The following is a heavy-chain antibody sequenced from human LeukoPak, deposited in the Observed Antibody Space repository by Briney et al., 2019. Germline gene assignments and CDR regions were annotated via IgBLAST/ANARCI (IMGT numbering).Heavy chain of an antibody. V-gene: IGHV3-23*01. D-gene: IGHD3-9*01. CDR3: ARDPYDILTGLDY. CDR2: ISGSGGST. Sequence: GGSLRLSCAASGFTFSSYSMNWVRQAPGKGLEWVSAISGSGGSTYYADSVKGRFTISRDNSKNTLYLQMNSLRAEDTAVYCCARDPYDILTGLDYWGQGTLVTVSS. CDR1: GFTFSSYS. J-gene: IGHJ4*02.